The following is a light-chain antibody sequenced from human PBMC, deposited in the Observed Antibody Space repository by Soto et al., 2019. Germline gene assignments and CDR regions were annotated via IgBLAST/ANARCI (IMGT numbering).Light chain of an antibody. V-gene: IGKV3-20*01. Sequence: GLTQSPGTLSLSPGGRATLSCRASQSVGNSFVAWYQQKPGQPPRLLIYDTSKRATGIPDRFSGSVSGTDFTLSISRVEPEDFVVFYCQQYGTSAISFGQGTGREI. CDR1: QSVGNSF. CDR3: QQYGTSAIS. J-gene: IGKJ5*01. CDR2: DTS.